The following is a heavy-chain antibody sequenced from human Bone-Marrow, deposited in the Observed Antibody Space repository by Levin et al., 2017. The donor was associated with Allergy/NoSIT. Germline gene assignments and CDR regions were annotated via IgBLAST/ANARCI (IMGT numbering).Heavy chain of an antibody. CDR2: IKQDGSEN. V-gene: IGHV3-7*04. CDR3: ARGSTGLYVGSFDY. J-gene: IGHJ4*02. Sequence: PGGSLRLSCAASGFTFSSYWMTWVRQAPGKGLEWVASIKQDGSENHYVDSVKGRFTISRDNARNSLYLQVNSLRAEDTAVYYCARGSTGLYVGSFDYWGQGTLVTVSS. CDR1: GFTFSSYW. D-gene: IGHD2-8*02.